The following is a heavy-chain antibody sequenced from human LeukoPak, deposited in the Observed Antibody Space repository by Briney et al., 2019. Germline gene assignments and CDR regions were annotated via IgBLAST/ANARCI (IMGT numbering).Heavy chain of an antibody. D-gene: IGHD5-24*01. CDR1: GFTFTSYV. CDR3: AKESVASLWLPGY. Sequence: GGPLRLSCAASGFTFTSYVMSWLRQAPGKGLEWVSSISGSGRSTYYANSVKGRLTISRDNSKNTLYLQMNSLRAEDTAVYYCAKESVASLWLPGYWGQGPVVSVSS. V-gene: IGHV3-23*01. CDR2: ISGSGRST. J-gene: IGHJ4*02.